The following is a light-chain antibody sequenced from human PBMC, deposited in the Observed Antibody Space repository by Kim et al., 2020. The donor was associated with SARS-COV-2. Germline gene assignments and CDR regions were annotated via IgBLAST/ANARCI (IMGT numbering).Light chain of an antibody. CDR2: GNT. CDR1: SSNIGAYYD. J-gene: IGLJ3*02. V-gene: IGLV1-40*01. CDR3: QSYDRSLSGSV. Sequence: RVTISCTGSSSNIGAYYDVPWYQQLPGTAPKLLIHGNTNRPSGVPDRFSGSKSGTSASLDITGLQAEDEAVYYCQSYDRSLSGSVFGGGTQLTVL.